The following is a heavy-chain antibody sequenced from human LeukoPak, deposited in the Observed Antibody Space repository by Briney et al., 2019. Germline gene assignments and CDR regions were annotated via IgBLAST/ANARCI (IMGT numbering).Heavy chain of an antibody. V-gene: IGHV4-59*01. J-gene: IGHJ5*02. Sequence: PSETLSLTCTVSGGSISSYYWSWIRQPPGKGLEWIGYIYYSGSTNYNPSLKSRVTISVDTSKNQFSLKLSSVTAADTAVYYCASLRGLYGSGSDNWFDLWGQGTLVTVSS. CDR2: IYYSGST. CDR3: ASLRGLYGSGSDNWFDL. CDR1: GGSISSYY. D-gene: IGHD3-10*01.